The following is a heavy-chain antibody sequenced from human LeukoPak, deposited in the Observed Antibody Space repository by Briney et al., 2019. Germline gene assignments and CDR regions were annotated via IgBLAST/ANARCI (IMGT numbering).Heavy chain of an antibody. J-gene: IGHJ4*02. Sequence: PGGSLRLSCAASGFTFSSYAMSWVRQAPGKGLEWVSGISGSDGSTYPADSVKGRFTISRDTSRNTLYLQMNSLRAEDTAVYYCAKNGDGVIGYLLNWGRGTLVTVSS. CDR1: GFTFSSYA. V-gene: IGHV3-23*01. CDR3: AKNGDGVIGYLLN. CDR2: ISGSDGST. D-gene: IGHD3-22*01.